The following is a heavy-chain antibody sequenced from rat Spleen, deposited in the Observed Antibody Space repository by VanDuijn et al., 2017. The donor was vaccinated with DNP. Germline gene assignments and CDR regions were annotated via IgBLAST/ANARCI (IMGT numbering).Heavy chain of an antibody. Sequence: EVKLVESGGGLVQPGGSLQLSCAASEFNFNDFWMAWVRQAPGKGLEWIGEINKDGSTTNYTPTLRDRFTISRDNAQNTLYLQMSNLGSEDTVIYYCARGRCDYWGQGVMVTVSS. CDR1: EFNFNDFW. V-gene: IGHV4-2*01. J-gene: IGHJ2*01. CDR3: ARGRCDY. CDR2: INKDGSTT.